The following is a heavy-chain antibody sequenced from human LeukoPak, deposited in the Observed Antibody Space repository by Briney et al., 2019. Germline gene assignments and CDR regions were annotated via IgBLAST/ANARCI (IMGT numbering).Heavy chain of an antibody. J-gene: IGHJ4*02. CDR1: GFTFSSHA. D-gene: IGHD1-26*01. Sequence: GGSLRLSCAASGFTFSSHAMHWVRQAPGKGLEWVAVISYDGSNKYYADSVKGRFTISRDNSKNTLYLQMNSLRAEDTAVYYCARDHPRGSYRRFDYWGQGTLVTVSS. CDR3: ARDHPRGSYRRFDY. V-gene: IGHV3-30-3*01. CDR2: ISYDGSNK.